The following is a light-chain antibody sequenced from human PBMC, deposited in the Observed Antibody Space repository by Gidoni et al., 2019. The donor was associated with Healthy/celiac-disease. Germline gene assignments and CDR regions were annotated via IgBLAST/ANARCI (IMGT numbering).Light chain of an antibody. CDR1: ALPKQY. CDR3: QSADSSGTYHV. J-gene: IGLJ2*01. CDR2: KDS. V-gene: IGLV3-25*03. Sequence: SYELTQPPSVSVSPGQTARITCSGDALPKQYAYWYQQKPGQAPVLVIYKDSERPSGIPERFSGSSSGTTVTLTSSGVQAEDEADYYCQSADSSGTYHVFGGGTKLTVL.